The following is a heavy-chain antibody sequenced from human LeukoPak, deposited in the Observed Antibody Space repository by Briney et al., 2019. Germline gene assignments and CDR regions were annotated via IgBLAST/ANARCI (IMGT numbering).Heavy chain of an antibody. D-gene: IGHD3-3*01. Sequence: SSETLSLTCTVSGGSISSYYWSWIRQPPGKGLEWIGYIYYSGSTNYNPSLKSRVTISVDTSKNQFSLKLSSVTAADTAVYYCARYYDFWSGAFDYWGQGTLVTVSS. CDR3: ARYYDFWSGAFDY. CDR2: IYYSGST. CDR1: GGSISSYY. J-gene: IGHJ4*02. V-gene: IGHV4-59*01.